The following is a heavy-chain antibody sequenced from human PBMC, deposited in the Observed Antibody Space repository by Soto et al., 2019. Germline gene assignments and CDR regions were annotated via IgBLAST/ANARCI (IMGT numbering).Heavy chain of an antibody. J-gene: IGHJ4*02. CDR3: ARDFRDNWAFDY. D-gene: IGHD1-1*01. V-gene: IGHV3-30*03. CDR2: ISYDGSEK. CDR1: GFRFSRHG. Sequence: QMQLVESGGGVVQPGTSLRLSCAASGFRFSRHGMHWVRQAPGKGLEWVTLISYDGSEKYYADSVKGRFTISRDKSKNTLDLQMNSLRAEDTAVYYCARDFRDNWAFDYWGQGTLVTVSS.